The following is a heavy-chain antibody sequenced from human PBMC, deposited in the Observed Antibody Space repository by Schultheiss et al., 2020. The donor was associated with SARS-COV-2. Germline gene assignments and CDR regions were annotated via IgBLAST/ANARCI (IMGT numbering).Heavy chain of an antibody. Sequence: GGSLRLSCAASGFTFSGYAMHWVRQAPGKGLEWVAVISYDGSNKYYADSVKGRFTISRDNSKNTLYLQMNSLRAEDTAVYYCARDTMGRGFDYWGQGTLVTVSS. V-gene: IGHV3-30*07. CDR1: GFTFSGYA. J-gene: IGHJ4*02. CDR3: ARDTMGRGFDY. D-gene: IGHD3-10*01. CDR2: ISYDGSNK.